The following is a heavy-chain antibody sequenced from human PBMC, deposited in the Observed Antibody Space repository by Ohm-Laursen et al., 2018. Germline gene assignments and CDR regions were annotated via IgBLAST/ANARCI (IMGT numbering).Heavy chain of an antibody. D-gene: IGHD6-13*01. Sequence: SDTLSLTCTASGGSISGYYWSWTRQPAGQGLEWIGRIRTSGVTDYNPSLKSRVTISVDTSKNQFSLKLSSVTAADTAVYYCARVEQQLTYYFDYWGQGTLVTVSS. CDR1: GGSISGYY. CDR2: IRTSGVT. J-gene: IGHJ4*02. CDR3: ARVEQQLTYYFDY. V-gene: IGHV4-4*07.